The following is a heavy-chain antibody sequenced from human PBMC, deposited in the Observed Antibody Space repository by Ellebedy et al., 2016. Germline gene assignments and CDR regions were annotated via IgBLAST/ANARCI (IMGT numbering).Heavy chain of an antibody. CDR3: AKEGSGSGSYYHAEYFQH. CDR2: ISGSGGST. CDR1: GFTFSSYA. Sequence: GESLKISCAASGFTFSSYAMSWVRQAPGKGLEWVSAISGSGGSTYYADSVKGRFTISRDNSKNTLYLQMNSLRAEDTAVYYCAKEGSGSGSYYHAEYFQHWGQGTLVTVSS. D-gene: IGHD3-10*01. V-gene: IGHV3-23*01. J-gene: IGHJ1*01.